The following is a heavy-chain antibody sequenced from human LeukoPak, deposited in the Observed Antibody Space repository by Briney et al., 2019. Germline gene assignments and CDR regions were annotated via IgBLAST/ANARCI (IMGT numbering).Heavy chain of an antibody. J-gene: IGHJ4*02. CDR2: ISSSSSYI. D-gene: IGHD3-10*01. Sequence: GGSLRLSCAASGFTFSSYSMNWVREAPGKGLEWVSSISSSSSYIYYADSVKGRFTISRDNAKNSLYLQMNSLRAEDTAVYYCARDSSRVTMVRGVISYWGQGTLVTVSS. V-gene: IGHV3-21*01. CDR1: GFTFSSYS. CDR3: ARDSSRVTMVRGVISY.